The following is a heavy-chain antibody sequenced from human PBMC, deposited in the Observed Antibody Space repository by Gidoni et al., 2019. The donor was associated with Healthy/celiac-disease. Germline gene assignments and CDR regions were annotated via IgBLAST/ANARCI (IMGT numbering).Heavy chain of an antibody. CDR2: ISSNGGST. Sequence: EVQLVESGGGLVQPGGSLRLACAASGFTFSSYAMHWVRQAPGQGLEYVSAISSNGGSTYYANSVKGRFTISRDNSKNTLYLQMGSLRAEDMAVYYCARDLVGYGPFDYWGQGTLVTVSS. CDR3: ARDLVGYGPFDY. J-gene: IGHJ4*02. D-gene: IGHD1-26*01. V-gene: IGHV3-64*01. CDR1: GFTFSSYA.